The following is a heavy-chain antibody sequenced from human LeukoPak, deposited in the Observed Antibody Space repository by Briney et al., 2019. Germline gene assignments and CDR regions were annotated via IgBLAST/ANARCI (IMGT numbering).Heavy chain of an antibody. CDR2: IKQDGSEK. D-gene: IGHD3-22*01. CDR3: ARVLDYYDSSGYYYYYYGMDV. J-gene: IGHJ6*02. Sequence: SGGSLRLSCAASGFTFSGYLMSWVRQAPGKGLEWVANIKQDGSEKYYVDSVKGRFTISRDNAKNSLYLQMNSLRAEDTAVYYCARVLDYYDSSGYYYYYYGMDVWGQGTTVTVSS. CDR1: GFTFSGYL. V-gene: IGHV3-7*01.